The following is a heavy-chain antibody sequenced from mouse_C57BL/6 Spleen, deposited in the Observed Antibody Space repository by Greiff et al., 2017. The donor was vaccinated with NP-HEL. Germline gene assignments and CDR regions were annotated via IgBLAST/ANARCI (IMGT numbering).Heavy chain of an antibody. J-gene: IGHJ2*01. D-gene: IGHD1-1*01. CDR2: IYHGDGDT. Sequence: VQLQQSGAELVKPGASVKISCKASGYAFSSYWMNWVKQRPGKGLEWIGQIYHGDGDTNYNGKFKGKATLTADKSSSTAYRQLSSLTSEDSAVYFCASGGTTVVDYFDYWGQGTTLTVSS. CDR1: GYAFSSYW. V-gene: IGHV1-80*01. CDR3: ASGGTTVVDYFDY.